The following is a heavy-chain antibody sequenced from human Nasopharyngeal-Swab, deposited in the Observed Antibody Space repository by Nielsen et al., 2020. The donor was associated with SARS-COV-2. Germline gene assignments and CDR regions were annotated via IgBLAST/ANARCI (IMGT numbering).Heavy chain of an antibody. Sequence: GGSLRLSCAASGFTFSSFGMHWVRQAPGKGLEWVAFIAHDASNKYYADSVKGRFTISRDNPKNTLYLQMNSLRAEDTAVYYCARDGTSGYCTNGVCYSYYMDVWGKGTTVTVSS. J-gene: IGHJ6*03. CDR3: ARDGTSGYCTNGVCYSYYMDV. V-gene: IGHV3-30*03. D-gene: IGHD2-8*01. CDR2: IAHDASNK. CDR1: GFTFSSFG.